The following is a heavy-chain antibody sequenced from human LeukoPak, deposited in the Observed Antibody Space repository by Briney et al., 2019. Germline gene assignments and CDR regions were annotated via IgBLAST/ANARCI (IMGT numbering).Heavy chain of an antibody. CDR2: INPNSGGT. Sequence: ASVKVSCKASGYTFTGYYMHWVRPAHGQGLEWMGWINPNSGGTNYAQKFQGRVTMTRDTSISTAYMELSRLRSDDTAVYYCARDFASPAVAGDYWGQGTLVTVSS. V-gene: IGHV1-2*02. D-gene: IGHD6-19*01. CDR3: ARDFASPAVAGDY. CDR1: GYTFTGYY. J-gene: IGHJ4*02.